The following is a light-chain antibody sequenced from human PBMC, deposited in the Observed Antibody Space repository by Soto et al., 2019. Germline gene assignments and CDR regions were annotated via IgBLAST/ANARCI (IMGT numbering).Light chain of an antibody. J-gene: IGKJ1*01. V-gene: IGKV1-39*01. CDR2: AAS. CDR3: QQYGSSPKT. Sequence: DIQMTQSLSSLSAYVGDRVTITCRASQSISGYLNWYQQKPGKAPKLLIYAASSLQSGVPSRFSGSGSGTDFTLTISRLEPEDFAVYYCQQYGSSPKTFGQGTKVDI. CDR1: QSISGY.